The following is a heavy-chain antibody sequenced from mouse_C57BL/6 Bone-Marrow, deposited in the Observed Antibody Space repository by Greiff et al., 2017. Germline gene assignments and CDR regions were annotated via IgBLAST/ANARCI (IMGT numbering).Heavy chain of an antibody. CDR1: GYAFSSYW. CDR3: ARCRYYGSSFFDY. Sequence: VQLQQSGAELVKPGASVKISCKASGYAFSSYWMNWVQQRPGKGLEWIGQIYPGAGDTHYNGKFKGKATLTADKSSSTAYMQLSSLTSEDSAVYFGARCRYYGSSFFDYWGQGTTLTVSS. J-gene: IGHJ2*01. CDR2: IYPGAGDT. D-gene: IGHD1-1*01. V-gene: IGHV1-80*01.